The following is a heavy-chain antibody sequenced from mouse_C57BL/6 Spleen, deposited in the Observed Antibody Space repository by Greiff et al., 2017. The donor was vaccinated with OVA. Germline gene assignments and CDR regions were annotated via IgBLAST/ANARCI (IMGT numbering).Heavy chain of an antibody. CDR3: ARWKTGTSHWYFDV. D-gene: IGHD4-1*01. J-gene: IGHJ1*03. V-gene: IGHV1-53*01. Sequence: VQLQQPGTELVKPGASVKLSCKASGYTFTSYWMHWVKQRPGQGLEWIGNINPSNGGTNYNEKFKSKATLTVDKSSSTAYMQLSSLTSEDSAVYYCARWKTGTSHWYFDVWGTGTTVTVSS. CDR1: GYTFTSYW. CDR2: INPSNGGT.